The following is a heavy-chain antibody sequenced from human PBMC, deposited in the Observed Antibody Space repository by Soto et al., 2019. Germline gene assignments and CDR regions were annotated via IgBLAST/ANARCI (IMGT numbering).Heavy chain of an antibody. Sequence: SETLSLTCTVSGGSISSGGYYWSWIRQHPGKGLEWIGYIYYSGSTYYNPSLKSRVTISVDTSKNQFYLKLNSVTAADTAVYYCARVSSSPLNFDYWGQGTLVTVSS. CDR1: GGSISSGGYY. CDR3: ARVSSSPLNFDY. CDR2: IYYSGST. D-gene: IGHD6-13*01. J-gene: IGHJ4*02. V-gene: IGHV4-31*03.